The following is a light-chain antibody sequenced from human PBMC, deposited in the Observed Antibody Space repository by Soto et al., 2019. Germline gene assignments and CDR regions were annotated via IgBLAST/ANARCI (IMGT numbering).Light chain of an antibody. CDR1: QSVSSSY. Sequence: DIVLTQSPATLSLSPGERATLSCIASQSVSSSYLAWYQQKPGQAPRLLISGASSRATGIPARFSGSGSGTDFTLTISSLEPEDFAVYYCQQRSNWPPWTFGQGTKVDIK. V-gene: IGKV3D-20*02. CDR2: GAS. J-gene: IGKJ1*01. CDR3: QQRSNWPPWT.